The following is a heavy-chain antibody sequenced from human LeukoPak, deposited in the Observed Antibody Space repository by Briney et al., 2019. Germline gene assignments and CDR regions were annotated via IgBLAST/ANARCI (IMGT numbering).Heavy chain of an antibody. CDR1: GITLSNYG. D-gene: IGHD3-22*01. CDR3: AKRGVVIRVILVGFHKEAYYFDS. V-gene: IGHV3-23*01. CDR2: ISDSGGST. Sequence: GGSLRLSCAVSGITLSNYGMSWVRQAPGEGLEWFAGISDSGGSTNYADAVKGRSTISRDNPKNTLYLQMNSLRAEDTAVYFCAKRGVVIRVILVGFHKEAYYFDSWGQGALVTVSS. J-gene: IGHJ4*02.